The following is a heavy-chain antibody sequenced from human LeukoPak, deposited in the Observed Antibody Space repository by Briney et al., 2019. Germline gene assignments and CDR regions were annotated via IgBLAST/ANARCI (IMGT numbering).Heavy chain of an antibody. CDR2: ISFSGSKT. D-gene: IGHD4-17*01. V-gene: IGHV3-23*01. Sequence: PGGSLRLSCAASEFDFSSHAMTWVRQAPGKGLEWVSAISFSGSKTYYADSVKGRFTISRDNSKNTLYLQMNSLRAEDTAVYYCANEIRPNDYWGQGTQVTVSS. CDR3: ANEIRPNDY. CDR1: EFDFSSHA. J-gene: IGHJ4*02.